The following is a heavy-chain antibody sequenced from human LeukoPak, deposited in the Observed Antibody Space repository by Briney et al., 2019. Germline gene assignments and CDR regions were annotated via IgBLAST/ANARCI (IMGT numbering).Heavy chain of an antibody. D-gene: IGHD3-10*01. CDR2: IDEHGTTV. CDR1: GFTFSRYW. J-gene: IGHJ4*02. CDR3: ARDVGGAGSH. V-gene: IGHV3-74*01. Sequence: GGFLRLSCAASGFTFSRYWMHWVRQAPGEGLVWVSRIDEHGTTVDYADSVRDRFTISRDNAKNTLYLHMNSLRAEDTAMYYCARDVGGAGSHWGQGSLVTVSS.